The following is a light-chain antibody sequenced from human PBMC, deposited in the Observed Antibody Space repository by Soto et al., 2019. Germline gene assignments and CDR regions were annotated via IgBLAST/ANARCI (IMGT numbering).Light chain of an antibody. CDR2: DAS. V-gene: IGKV1-5*01. Sequence: DIQMTQSPSTLSASVGDRVTITCRASQGISSWLAWYQQKPGKAPKLLIYDASSLESGVPSRFSGSGSGTEFTLTISSLQPDDFATYYCQQYNSYPWTFGQGSKVAIK. CDR1: QGISSW. J-gene: IGKJ1*01. CDR3: QQYNSYPWT.